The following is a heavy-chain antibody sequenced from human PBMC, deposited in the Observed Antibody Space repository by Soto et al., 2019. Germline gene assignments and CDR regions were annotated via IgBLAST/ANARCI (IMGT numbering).Heavy chain of an antibody. V-gene: IGHV3-23*01. CDR3: AKDQGNTIVGASRGFAH. Sequence: GGSLRLSCVVSGFTFITYAMNWGRQAPGKGLEWLSLISGSGSGTYYADSVKGRFTISRDNSENTLYLQMNSLRAEDTAVYYCAKDQGNTIVGASRGFAHWGHGSLVTVSS. J-gene: IGHJ4*01. D-gene: IGHD1-26*01. CDR1: GFTFITYA. CDR2: ISGSGSGT.